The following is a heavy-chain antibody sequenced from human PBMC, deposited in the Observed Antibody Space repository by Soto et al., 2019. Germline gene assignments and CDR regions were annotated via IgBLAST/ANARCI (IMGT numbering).Heavy chain of an antibody. CDR3: ETQGGNQLVSTCDY. V-gene: IGHV5-51*01. J-gene: IGHJ4*02. D-gene: IGHD6-13*01. CDR2: IYPGDSDT. CDR1: GGTFSSYG. Sequence: KVSSKASGGTFSSYGIGWVRQMPGKGLEWMGIIYPGDSDTRYSPSFQGQVTISADKSISTAYLQWSSLKASATAMYYCETQGGNQLVSTCDYSRKGTRGTVSS.